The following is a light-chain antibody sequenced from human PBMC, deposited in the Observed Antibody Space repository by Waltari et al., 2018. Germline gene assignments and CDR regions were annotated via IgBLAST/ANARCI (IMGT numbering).Light chain of an antibody. Sequence: PGETATLSYRASQSVTSNYLAWYQQKPGQAPSLLIYAASSRATGVPDRISGSGSGTDFTLTLSRLEPEDFAVYYCQQHGTSPYTFGQGTKLQIK. CDR2: AAS. J-gene: IGKJ2*01. CDR1: QSVTSNY. CDR3: QQHGTSPYT. V-gene: IGKV3-20*01.